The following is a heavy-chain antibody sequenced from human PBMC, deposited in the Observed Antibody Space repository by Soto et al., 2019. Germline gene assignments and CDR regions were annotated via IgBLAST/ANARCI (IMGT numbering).Heavy chain of an antibody. CDR3: ARGFLGNHRRQWLVQGAPFDY. V-gene: IGHV4-59*01. Sequence: KTSETLSLTCTVSGGSISSYYWSWIRQPPGKGLEWIGYIYYSGSTNYNPSLKSRVTISVDTSKNQFSLKLSSVTAADTAVYYCARGFLGNHRRQWLVQGAPFDYWGQGTLVTVSS. CDR2: IYYSGST. CDR1: GGSISSYY. J-gene: IGHJ4*02. D-gene: IGHD6-19*01.